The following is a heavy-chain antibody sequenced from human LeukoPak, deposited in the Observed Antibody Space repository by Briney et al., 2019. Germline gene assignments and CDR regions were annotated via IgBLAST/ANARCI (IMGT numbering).Heavy chain of an antibody. CDR2: INPSGGST. J-gene: IGHJ4*02. CDR3: ARDPSGSHIPEYYFDY. Sequence: ASVKVSCKASGYTFTSYYMHWVRQAPGQGLEWMGIINPSGGSTSYAQKFQGRVTMTRDMSTSTVYMELSSLRSEDTAVYYCARDPSGSHIPEYYFDYWGQGTRSPSPQ. D-gene: IGHD1-26*01. CDR1: GYTFTSYY. V-gene: IGHV1-46*01.